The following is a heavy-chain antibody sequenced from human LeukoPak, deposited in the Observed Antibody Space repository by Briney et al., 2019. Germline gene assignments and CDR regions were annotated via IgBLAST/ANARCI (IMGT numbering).Heavy chain of an antibody. D-gene: IGHD3-3*02. V-gene: IGHV3-21*04. CDR2: ISSSSSYI. CDR3: ARVFLSGGPIFGVTDAFDI. CDR1: GFTFSSYS. J-gene: IGHJ3*02. Sequence: PGGSLRLSCAASGFTFSSYSMNWVRQAPGKGLEWVSSISSSSSYIYYADSVKGRFTISRDNSKNTLYLQMNSLRAEDTAVYYCARVFLSGGPIFGVTDAFDIWGQGTMVTVSS.